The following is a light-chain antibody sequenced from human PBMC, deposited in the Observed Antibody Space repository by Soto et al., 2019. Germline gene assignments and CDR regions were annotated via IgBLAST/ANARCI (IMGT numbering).Light chain of an antibody. CDR3: QQRSNWPWT. CDR1: QSVSSY. Sequence: ELVLTQSPATLSLSPGERATLSCRASQSVSSYLAWYQQQPGQAPRLLIYDASNRATGIPARFSGGGSGTDFTLTISSLEPEDFAVYYCQQRSNWPWTFGQGTKVEIK. J-gene: IGKJ1*01. V-gene: IGKV3-11*01. CDR2: DAS.